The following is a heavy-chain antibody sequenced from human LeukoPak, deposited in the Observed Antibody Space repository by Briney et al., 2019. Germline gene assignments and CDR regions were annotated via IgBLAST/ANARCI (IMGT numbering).Heavy chain of an antibody. V-gene: IGHV4-59*08. CDR1: GGSISSYY. CDR2: IYYSGTT. D-gene: IGHD3-16*01. J-gene: IGHJ3*02. Sequence: SETLSLTCTVSGGSISSYYWSWIRQPPGKGLEWIGYIYYSGTTNYNPSLKSRVTISVDTSKNQFSLKLTSVTAADTAVYYCASYTDAFDIWGQGTMVTVSS. CDR3: ASYTDAFDI.